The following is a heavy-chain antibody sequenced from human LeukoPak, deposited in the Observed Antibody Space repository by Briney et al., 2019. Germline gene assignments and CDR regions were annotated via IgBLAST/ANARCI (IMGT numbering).Heavy chain of an antibody. Sequence: SVKVSCKASGYTFTSYGISWVRQAPGQGLEWMGGIIPIFGTANYAQKFQGRVTITTDESTSTAYMELSSLRSEDTAAYYCARRILVGATVDYWGQGTLVTVSS. CDR2: IIPIFGTA. CDR1: GYTFTSYG. J-gene: IGHJ4*02. CDR3: ARRILVGATVDY. V-gene: IGHV1-69*05. D-gene: IGHD1-26*01.